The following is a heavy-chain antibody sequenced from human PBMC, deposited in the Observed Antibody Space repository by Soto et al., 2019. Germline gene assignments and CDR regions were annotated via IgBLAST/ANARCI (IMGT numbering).Heavy chain of an antibody. Sequence: GVSLRLSCAASGFTFSSYGMHWVRQAPGKGLEWVAVIWYDGSNKYYADSVKGRFTISRDNSKNTLYLQMNSLRAEDTAVYYCARGGKVVLVPAAPPRPYGMDVWGQGTTVTVSS. D-gene: IGHD2-2*01. CDR1: GFTFSSYG. CDR2: IWYDGSNK. J-gene: IGHJ6*02. CDR3: ARGGKVVLVPAAPPRPYGMDV. V-gene: IGHV3-33*01.